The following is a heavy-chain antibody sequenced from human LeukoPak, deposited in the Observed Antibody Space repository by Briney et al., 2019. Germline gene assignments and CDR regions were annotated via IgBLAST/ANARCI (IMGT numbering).Heavy chain of an antibody. Sequence: SVKVSCKXSGGTFSSYAISWVRQAPGQGLEWMGRIIPIFGTANYAQKFQGRVTITTDESTSTAYMELSSLRSEDTAVYYCARDARPNWFDPWGQGTLVTVSS. CDR2: IIPIFGTA. CDR3: ARDARPNWFDP. D-gene: IGHD1-1*01. V-gene: IGHV1-69*05. CDR1: GGTFSSYA. J-gene: IGHJ5*02.